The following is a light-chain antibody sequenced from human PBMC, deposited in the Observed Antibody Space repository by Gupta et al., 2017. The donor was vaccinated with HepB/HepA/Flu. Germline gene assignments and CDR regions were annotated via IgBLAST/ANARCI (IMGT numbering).Light chain of an antibody. Sequence: QSALTQPRSVSGSPGQSVTITCTGTSSDVGGYKYVSWYQQHPGKAPKVMIYDVNKRPSGVPDRFSGSKSGNTASLTTSGLQAEDEADYYCCSYEGSYIHYVFGIGTKVTVL. CDR3: CSYEGSYIHYV. CDR2: DVN. J-gene: IGLJ1*01. V-gene: IGLV2-11*01. CDR1: SSDVGGYKY.